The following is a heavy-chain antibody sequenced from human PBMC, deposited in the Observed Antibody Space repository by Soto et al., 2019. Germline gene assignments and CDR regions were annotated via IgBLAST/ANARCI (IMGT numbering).Heavy chain of an antibody. D-gene: IGHD6-6*01. V-gene: IGHV1-2*02. Sequence: ASVKVSCKASGFSFTGYYIHWLRQAPGQGLEWMGWINAHSCGTEYAQKFQGRVTLTRDTSIATAYLTLTSLKSDDTALYYCAKDLTRQLAYWLDPWGQGTQVTVSS. CDR2: INAHSCGT. J-gene: IGHJ5*02. CDR3: AKDLTRQLAYWLDP. CDR1: GFSFTGYY.